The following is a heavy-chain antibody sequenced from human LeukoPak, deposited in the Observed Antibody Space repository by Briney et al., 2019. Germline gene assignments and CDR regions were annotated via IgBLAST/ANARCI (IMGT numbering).Heavy chain of an antibody. CDR2: ISYDGSNK. CDR1: GFTFSSYG. D-gene: IGHD3-16*01. Sequence: HPGGSLRLSCAASGFTFSSYGMHWVRQAPGKGLEWGAVISYDGSNKYYADSVKGRFTISRDNSKNTLYLQMNSLRAEDTAVYYCTRNGKGGVYDAFDIWGQGTMVTVSS. V-gene: IGHV3-30*03. CDR3: TRNGKGGVYDAFDI. J-gene: IGHJ3*02.